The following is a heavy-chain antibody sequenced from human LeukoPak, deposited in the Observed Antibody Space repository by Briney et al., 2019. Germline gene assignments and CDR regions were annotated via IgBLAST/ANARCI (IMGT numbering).Heavy chain of an antibody. V-gene: IGHV1-69*13. CDR3: ARDPIFGVIFIAPLDY. CDR2: IIPIFGTA. J-gene: IGHJ4*02. Sequence: SVKVSCKASGGTFSSYAISWVRQAPGQGLEWMGGIIPIFGTANYAQKFQGRVTITADESTSTAYMELSSLTSDDTAVYYCARDPIFGVIFIAPLDYWGQGTLVTVSS. CDR1: GGTFSSYA. D-gene: IGHD3-3*01.